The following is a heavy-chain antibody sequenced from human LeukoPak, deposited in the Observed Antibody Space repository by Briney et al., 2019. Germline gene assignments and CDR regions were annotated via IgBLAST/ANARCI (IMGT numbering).Heavy chain of an antibody. CDR3: ASASSHRIAAGGDY. D-gene: IGHD6-13*01. J-gene: IGHJ4*02. CDR1: GFTFSTYW. V-gene: IGHV3-74*01. Sequence: GGSLRLSCAASGFTFSTYWMHWVRQAPGKGLVWVSRSRNYADSVKGRFTISRDNAKNTLYLQMNSLRAEDTAVYYCASASSHRIAAGGDYWGQGTLVTDSS. CDR2: SR.